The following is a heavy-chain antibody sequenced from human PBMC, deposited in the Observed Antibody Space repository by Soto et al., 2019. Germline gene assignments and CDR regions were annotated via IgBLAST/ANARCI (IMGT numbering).Heavy chain of an antibody. D-gene: IGHD2-2*01. V-gene: IGHV3-11*01. CDR2: ISGSGSTI. CDR3: ARDCSSSSCYGYFQH. Sequence: QVQLVESGGGLVKPGGSLRLSCAASGFTFSDYYMSWIRQAPGKGLEWVSHISGSGSTIYFADSEKGRFTISRDNAKNSLYLQMNSLRAEDTAVYYCARDCSSSSCYGYFQHWGQGTRVTVSS. CDR1: GFTFSDYY. J-gene: IGHJ1*01.